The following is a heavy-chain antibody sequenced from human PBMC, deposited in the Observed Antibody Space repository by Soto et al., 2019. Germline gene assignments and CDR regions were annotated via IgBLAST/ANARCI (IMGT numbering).Heavy chain of an antibody. CDR3: ARERVGHSAMDV. CDR1: GGSITNYY. D-gene: IGHD1-26*01. CDR2: VSDSGST. Sequence: QVQLQESGPVLVKPSETLSLMCTVSGGSITNYYWSWIRQSPAKGLAWIGYVSDSGSTKYNPSLKSRVTISVDTSKNQFSLKLTSLTAADTAVYYCARERVGHSAMDVWGQGTTVTVSS. J-gene: IGHJ6*02. V-gene: IGHV4-59*12.